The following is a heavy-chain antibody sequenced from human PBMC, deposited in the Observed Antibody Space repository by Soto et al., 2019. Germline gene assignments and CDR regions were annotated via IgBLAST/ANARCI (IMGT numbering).Heavy chain of an antibody. CDR3: ATLRTKYYRMDV. CDR2: ISGSGGST. V-gene: IGHV3-23*01. J-gene: IGHJ6*02. Sequence: PGGSLRLSCAASGFTFSSYAMSWVRQAPGKGLEWVSAISGSGGSTYYADSVKGRFTISRDNSKNTLYLQMNSLRAEDTAVYYCATLRTKYYRMDVWGQGTTVTVSS. CDR1: GFTFSSYA.